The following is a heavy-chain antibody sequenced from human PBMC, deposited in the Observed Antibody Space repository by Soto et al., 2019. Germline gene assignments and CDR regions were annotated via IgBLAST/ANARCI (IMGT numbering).Heavy chain of an antibody. CDR1: GFTFDDYA. CDR3: AKDWDYDSSGDFDY. Sequence: EVQLVESGGGLVQPGRSLRLSCAASGFTFDDYAMHWVRQAPGKGLEWVSGISWNSGSIGYADSVKGRFTISRDNAKSSLYLQMNSLRAVDTAFYYCAKDWDYDSSGDFDYWGQGTLVTVSS. V-gene: IGHV3-9*01. J-gene: IGHJ4*02. D-gene: IGHD3-22*01. CDR2: ISWNSGSI.